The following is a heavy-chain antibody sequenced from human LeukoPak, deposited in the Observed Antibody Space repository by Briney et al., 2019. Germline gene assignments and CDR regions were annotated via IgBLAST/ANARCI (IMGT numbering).Heavy chain of an antibody. D-gene: IGHD3-22*01. CDR3: ARDTVPWSPVVTSN. CDR1: GFTVSSNY. J-gene: IGHJ4*02. CDR2: IYSDGST. Sequence: GGSLRLSCGASGFTVSSNYMSWVRQAPGKGLEWVSTIYSDGSTYYADSVKGRFTITRDNSKNTVYLQMNGLRAEDTAVYYCARDTVPWSPVVTSNWGQGTLVTVSS. V-gene: IGHV3-53*01.